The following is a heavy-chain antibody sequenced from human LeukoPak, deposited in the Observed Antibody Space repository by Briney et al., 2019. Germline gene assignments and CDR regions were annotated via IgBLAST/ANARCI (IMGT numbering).Heavy chain of an antibody. CDR3: ARGVGYSSSWLVY. CDR2: IWYDGSNK. Sequence: GGSLRLSCSASGFTFSSYGMHWVRQAPGKGLEWVAVIWYDGSNKYYADSVKGRFTISRDNSKNTLYLQMNSLRAEDAAVYYCARGVGYSSSWLVYWGQGTLVTVSS. V-gene: IGHV3-30*19. D-gene: IGHD6-13*01. J-gene: IGHJ4*02. CDR1: GFTFSSYG.